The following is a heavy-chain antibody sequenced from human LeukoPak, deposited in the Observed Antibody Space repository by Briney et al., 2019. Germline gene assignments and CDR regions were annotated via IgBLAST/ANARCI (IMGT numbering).Heavy chain of an antibody. V-gene: IGHV3-23*01. CDR1: GFTFSSYA. Sequence: GGSLRLSCAASGFTFSSYAMSWVRQAPGKGLEWVSAISGSGGSTYYADSVKGRFTISRDNSKNTLYLQMSSLRAEDTAVYYCAKDEDIVVVPAAEYFQHWGQGTLVTVSS. D-gene: IGHD2-2*01. CDR2: ISGSGGST. J-gene: IGHJ1*01. CDR3: AKDEDIVVVPAAEYFQH.